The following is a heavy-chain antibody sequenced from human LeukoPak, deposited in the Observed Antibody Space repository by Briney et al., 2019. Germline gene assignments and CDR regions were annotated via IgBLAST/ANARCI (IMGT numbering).Heavy chain of an antibody. D-gene: IGHD5-18*01. CDR1: GGSISSYY. CDR2: IYYSGST. Sequence: PSETLSLTCTVSGGSISSYYWSWIRQPPGKGLEWIGYIYYSGSTNYNPSLKSRVTISVDTSKNQFSLKLSSVTAADTAVYCCAGRGYSYGYDYRGQGTLVTVSS. CDR3: AGRGYSYGYDY. V-gene: IGHV4-59*01. J-gene: IGHJ4*02.